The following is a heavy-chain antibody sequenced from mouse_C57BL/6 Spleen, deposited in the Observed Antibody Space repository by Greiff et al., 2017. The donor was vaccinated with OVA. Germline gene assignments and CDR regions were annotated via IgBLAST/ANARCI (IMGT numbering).Heavy chain of an antibody. Sequence: VKLQQSGAELARPGASVKLSCKASGYTFTSYGISWVKQRTGQGLEWIGEIYPRSGNTYYNEKFKGKATLTADKSSSTAYMELRSLTSEDSAVYFCARREYGSVDYWGQGTTLTVSS. CDR3: ARREYGSVDY. CDR2: IYPRSGNT. V-gene: IGHV1-81*01. J-gene: IGHJ2*01. D-gene: IGHD1-1*01. CDR1: GYTFTSYG.